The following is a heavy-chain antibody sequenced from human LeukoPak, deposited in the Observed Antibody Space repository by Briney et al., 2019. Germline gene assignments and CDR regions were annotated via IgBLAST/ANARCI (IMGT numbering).Heavy chain of an antibody. D-gene: IGHD2-2*01. J-gene: IGHJ4*02. V-gene: IGHV3-30*02. CDR1: GFAFSNSG. CDR2: IRSDGSEN. Sequence: GGSLRLSCAASGFAFSNSGMHWVRQAPGKGLEWVAFIRSDGSENFYGESVKGRFTISRDNSKNTLYLQMNSLRAEDTAVYYCAKDNPIKEVPGLGPGQWGQGTLVTVSS. CDR3: AKDNPIKEVPGLGPGQ.